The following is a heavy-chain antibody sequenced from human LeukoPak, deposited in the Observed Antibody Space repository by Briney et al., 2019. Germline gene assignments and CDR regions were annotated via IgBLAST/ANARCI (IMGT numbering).Heavy chain of an antibody. J-gene: IGHJ4*02. CDR2: IYYTGST. CDR1: GGSINNYY. D-gene: IGHD1-26*01. CDR3: ARQVDSGCYRYYFDY. V-gene: IGHV4-59*08. Sequence: SETLSLTCTVSGGSINNYYWSWIRQPPGKGLEWIGYIYYTGSTNYNPSLKSRVTISVDTSKNQFSLKLSSVTAADTAVYYCARQVDSGCYRYYFDYWGQGTLVTVSS.